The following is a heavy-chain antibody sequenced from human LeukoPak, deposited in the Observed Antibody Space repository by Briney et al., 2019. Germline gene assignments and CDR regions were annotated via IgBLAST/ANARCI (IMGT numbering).Heavy chain of an antibody. J-gene: IGHJ3*02. D-gene: IGHD3-22*01. CDR2: IDHSGST. Sequence: SETLSLTCAVYGGSFSGYYWSWIRQPPGKGLEWIGEIDHSGSTNYNPSLKSRVTISVDTSKNQFSLKLSSVTAADTAVYYCARGGGRLMIVVDPHAFDIWGQGTMVTVSS. V-gene: IGHV4-34*01. CDR1: GGSFSGYY. CDR3: ARGGGRLMIVVDPHAFDI.